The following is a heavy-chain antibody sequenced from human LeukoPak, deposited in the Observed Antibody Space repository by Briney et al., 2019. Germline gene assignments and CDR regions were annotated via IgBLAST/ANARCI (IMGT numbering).Heavy chain of an antibody. Sequence: PGESLKISCAASGFTFTRSAMSWVRQAPGKGLEWVSAFSGGGDTYYADSVKGRFTISRDTSKNTLYLQMNSLSAEDTAVYYCAKEGLRYFDFDFWGQGTLVTVSS. CDR1: GFTFTRSA. CDR2: FSGGGDT. D-gene: IGHD3-9*01. J-gene: IGHJ4*02. CDR3: AKEGLRYFDFDF. V-gene: IGHV3-23*01.